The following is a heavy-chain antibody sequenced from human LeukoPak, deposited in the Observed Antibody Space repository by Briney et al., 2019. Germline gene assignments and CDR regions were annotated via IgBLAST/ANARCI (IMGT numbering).Heavy chain of an antibody. J-gene: IGHJ3*02. CDR3: ARHMRMAASGYYYDSSGHDAFDI. CDR1: GGSISSGGYS. D-gene: IGHD3-22*01. V-gene: IGHV4-30-2*01. Sequence: SETLSLTCAVSGGSISSGGYSWSWIRQPPGKGLEWIGYIYLGGGPSYNPSLKSRVTISVDRSKNQFSLKLSSVTAADTAVYYCARHMRMAASGYYYDSSGHDAFDIWGQGTMVTVSS. CDR2: IYLGGGP.